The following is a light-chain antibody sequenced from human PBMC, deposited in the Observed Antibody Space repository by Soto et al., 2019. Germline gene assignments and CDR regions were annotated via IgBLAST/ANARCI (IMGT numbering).Light chain of an antibody. V-gene: IGKV3-20*01. J-gene: IGKJ1*01. CDR3: QQYGSSRWT. CDR2: GAS. Sequence: EIVLTQSPGTLSLSPGERDTLSCRASQSVSSSYLAWYQQNRGQAPRLLIYGASSRAPGIPDRFGGSGSGTDFTLTISGLEPEDFAVYYCQQYGSSRWTFGQGTKVDIK. CDR1: QSVSSSY.